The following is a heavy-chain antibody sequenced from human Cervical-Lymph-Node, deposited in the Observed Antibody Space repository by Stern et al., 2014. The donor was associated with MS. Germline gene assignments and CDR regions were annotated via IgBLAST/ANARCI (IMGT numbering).Heavy chain of an antibody. CDR3: AKGKQWLGDYYYYYGMDV. CDR1: GFTFDDYA. V-gene: IGHV3-9*01. CDR2: ISWNSDSI. Sequence: EVQLVESGGGLVQPGRSLRLSCAASGFTFDDYAMHWVWQAPGKGLEWVSGISWNSDSIGYADSVKGRFTISRDNAKNSLYLQMNSLRAEDTALYYCAKGKQWLGDYYYYYGMDVWGQGTTVTVSS. D-gene: IGHD6-19*01. J-gene: IGHJ6*02.